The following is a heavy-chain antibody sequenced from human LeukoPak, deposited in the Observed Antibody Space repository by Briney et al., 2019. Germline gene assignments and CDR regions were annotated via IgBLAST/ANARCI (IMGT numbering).Heavy chain of an antibody. D-gene: IGHD5-18*01. Sequence: GRSLRLSCAASGFTFSSYGMHWVRQAPGKGLEWVAVISYDGSNKYYADSVKGRFTISRDNSKNTLYLQMNSLRAEDTAVYYCAGVDAAMPDAFDIWGQGTTVTVSS. CDR2: ISYDGSNK. CDR3: AGVDAAMPDAFDI. J-gene: IGHJ3*02. V-gene: IGHV3-30*03. CDR1: GFTFSSYG.